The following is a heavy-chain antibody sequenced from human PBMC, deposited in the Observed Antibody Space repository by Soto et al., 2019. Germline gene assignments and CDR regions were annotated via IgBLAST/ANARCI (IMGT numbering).Heavy chain of an antibody. CDR1: GDSISSGDYY. D-gene: IGHD2-2*01. CDR2: IYYSGTT. CDR3: ARDSSFDV. J-gene: IGHJ3*01. Sequence: PSETLSLTCTVSGDSISSGDYYWSWIRQPPGKGLEWIGYIYYSGTTLYNPSLKSRVSMSVDTSTNQFFLKVKSVTAADTAVYFCARDSSFDVWGQGTMVTVSS. V-gene: IGHV4-30-4*01.